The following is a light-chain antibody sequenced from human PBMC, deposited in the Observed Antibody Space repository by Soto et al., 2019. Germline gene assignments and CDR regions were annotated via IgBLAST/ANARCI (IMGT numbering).Light chain of an antibody. CDR1: QSITGRY. CDR2: EAS. V-gene: IGKV3-20*01. CDR3: QQYGSSPRT. Sequence: ETVLTQSPGSLSLSPGEGATLSCTASQSITGRYLAWYQQRPGQAPRLLIYEASSRATGIPDRFSGSGSGTDFTLTISRLEPEDFAVYYCQQYGSSPRTFGQGTKVDIK. J-gene: IGKJ1*01.